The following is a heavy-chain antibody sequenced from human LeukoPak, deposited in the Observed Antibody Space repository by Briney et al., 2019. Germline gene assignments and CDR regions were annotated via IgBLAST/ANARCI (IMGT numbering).Heavy chain of an antibody. D-gene: IGHD3-16*01. J-gene: IGHJ4*02. Sequence: SETLFLTCTVSGGFISTYYWSWIRQPPGKGLEWIGYFHNSGTSTYNPSLKSRVTISADTSKNQFSLKLNSLTTADTAVYYCTRGAGWLIDYWGQGILVTVSS. CDR2: FHNSGTS. V-gene: IGHV4-59*01. CDR3: TRGAGWLIDY. CDR1: GGFISTYY.